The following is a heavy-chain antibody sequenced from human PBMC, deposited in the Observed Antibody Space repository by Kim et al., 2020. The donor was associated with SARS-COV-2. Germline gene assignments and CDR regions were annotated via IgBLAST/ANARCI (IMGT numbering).Heavy chain of an antibody. CDR2: ICYDGSNK. D-gene: IGHD6-13*01. CDR1: GFTFSSYG. Sequence: GGSLRLSCAASGFTFSSYGMHWVRQAPGKGLEWVAVICYDGSNKYYADSVKGRFTISKNTSKSTFYLQMNSRRAEDTVVYYCGGSRTAAEAFVIGGQGT. CDR3: GGSRTAAEAFVI. J-gene: IGHJ3*02. V-gene: IGHV3-33*01.